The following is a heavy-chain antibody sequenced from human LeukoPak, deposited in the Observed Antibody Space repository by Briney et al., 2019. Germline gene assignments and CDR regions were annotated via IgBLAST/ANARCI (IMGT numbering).Heavy chain of an antibody. CDR3: ARDRFGEGTV. V-gene: IGHV3-11*01. J-gene: IGHJ6*02. CDR2: ISRSGDTL. CDR1: GFTFRDYY. Sequence: GGSLRLSCAASGFTFRDYYMTWIRQARGKGLEWISYISRSGDTLYYADSVEGRFTISRDNAKNSVYLQMNSLRAEDTAVYYCARDRFGEGTVWGQGTSVTVSS. D-gene: IGHD3-10*01.